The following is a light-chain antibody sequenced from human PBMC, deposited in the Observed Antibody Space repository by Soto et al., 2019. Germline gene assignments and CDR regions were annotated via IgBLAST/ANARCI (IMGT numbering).Light chain of an antibody. Sequence: EIVMTQSPATLSVSPGERATLSCRASQSFSSKLSWYQQKPGQAPRLLIYGASNRATGIPDRFSGSGSGTDFTLTISRLEPEDFAVYYCQQYGSSGTFGQGTKV. V-gene: IGKV3-20*01. CDR2: GAS. CDR1: QSFSSK. CDR3: QQYGSSGT. J-gene: IGKJ1*01.